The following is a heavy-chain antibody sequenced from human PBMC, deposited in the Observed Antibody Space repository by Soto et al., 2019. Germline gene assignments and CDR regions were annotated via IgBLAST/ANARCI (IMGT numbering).Heavy chain of an antibody. V-gene: IGHV3-21*01. Sequence: EVQLVESGGGLVKPGGSLRLSCAASGFTFSSYSMNWVRQAPGKGLEWVSSISSSSSYIYYADSVKGRFTISRDNAKNSLYLQMNSLSAEDTAVYYCARDLLDGMDVWGQGTTVTVSS. D-gene: IGHD3-10*01. CDR1: GFTFSSYS. J-gene: IGHJ6*02. CDR2: ISSSSSYI. CDR3: ARDLLDGMDV.